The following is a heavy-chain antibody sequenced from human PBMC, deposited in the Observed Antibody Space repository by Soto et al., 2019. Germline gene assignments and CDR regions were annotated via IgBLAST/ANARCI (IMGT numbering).Heavy chain of an antibody. CDR2: IYYSRTT. CDR3: ASQKLDVPAFFDY. D-gene: IGHD3-3*02. Sequence: PSETLSLTCTVSGASISSHFWNWIRQPPGEGLEYIGYIYYSRTTYYNPSLRGRVTMSVDTSKNQFSLTLTSVTAADTAVYYCASQKLDVPAFFDYWSQGTLVTVSS. V-gene: IGHV4-59*08. J-gene: IGHJ4*02. CDR1: GASISSHF.